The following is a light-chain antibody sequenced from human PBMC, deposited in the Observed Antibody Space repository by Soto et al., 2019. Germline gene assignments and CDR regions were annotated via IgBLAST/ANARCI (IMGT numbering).Light chain of an antibody. J-gene: IGKJ1*01. CDR1: QSGSSSY. CDR3: HQYGSSSGT. Sequence: ENVLTQSPGTLSLSPGERATLSCRASQSGSSSYLSWSPPKPGQAPRLLIYGASSGRTGTPDRFSGSGSGTDFTLTISRLKPEDLAVYDCHQYGSSSGTFGQGTKVDIK. CDR2: GAS. V-gene: IGKV3-20*01.